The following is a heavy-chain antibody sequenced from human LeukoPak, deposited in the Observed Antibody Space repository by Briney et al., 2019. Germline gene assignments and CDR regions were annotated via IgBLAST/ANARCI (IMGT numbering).Heavy chain of an antibody. D-gene: IGHD3-22*01. CDR1: GFTFSSYA. CDR3: ARGLENYYDSSGQTPYYFDY. J-gene: IGHJ4*02. Sequence: GGSLRLSCSASGFTFSSYAMHWVRQAPGKGLEYVSAISSNGGSTYYADSVKGRFTISRDNSKNTLYLQMSSLRAEDTAVYYCARGLENYYDSSGQTPYYFDYWGQGTLVTVSS. CDR2: ISSNGGST. V-gene: IGHV3-64D*06.